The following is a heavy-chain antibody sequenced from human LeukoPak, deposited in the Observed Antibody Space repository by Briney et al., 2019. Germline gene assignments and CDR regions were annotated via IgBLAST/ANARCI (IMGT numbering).Heavy chain of an antibody. J-gene: IGHJ4*02. Sequence: SETLSLTCAVYGGSFSGYYWSWIRQPPGKGLEWIGEINHSGSTNYNPSLKSRVTISVDTSKNQFSLKLSSVTAAETAVYYCARRLGASSGWYHVVGKYFDYWGQGTLVTVSS. CDR3: ARRLGASSGWYHVVGKYFDY. CDR1: GGSFSGYY. CDR2: INHSGST. V-gene: IGHV4-34*01. D-gene: IGHD6-19*01.